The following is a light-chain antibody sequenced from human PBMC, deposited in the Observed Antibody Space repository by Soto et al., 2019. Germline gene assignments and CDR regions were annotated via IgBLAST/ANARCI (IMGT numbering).Light chain of an antibody. J-gene: IGLJ3*02. CDR3: CSHAGSYTWV. V-gene: IGLV2-11*01. Sequence: QSVLTQPRSVSGSPGQSVTISCTGTRSDVGGYNYVSWYQEHPGKAPKLMIYDVTKRPSGVPDRFSGPKSGNTASLTISGLQAEDEADYYCCSHAGSYTWVFGGGTKVTVL. CDR1: RSDVGGYNY. CDR2: DVT.